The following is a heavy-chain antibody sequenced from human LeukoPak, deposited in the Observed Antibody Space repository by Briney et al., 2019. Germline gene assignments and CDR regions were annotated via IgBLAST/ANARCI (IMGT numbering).Heavy chain of an antibody. V-gene: IGHV1-69*04. Sequence: ASVKVSCKASGGTFSSYAISWVRQAPGQGLEWMGRIIPILGIANYAQKFQGRVTITADKSTSTAYMELSSLRSEDTAVYYCARDTSYCSGGSCYSDFDYWGQGTLVTVSS. CDR3: ARDTSYCSGGSCYSDFDY. D-gene: IGHD2-15*01. CDR2: IIPILGIA. J-gene: IGHJ4*02. CDR1: GGTFSSYA.